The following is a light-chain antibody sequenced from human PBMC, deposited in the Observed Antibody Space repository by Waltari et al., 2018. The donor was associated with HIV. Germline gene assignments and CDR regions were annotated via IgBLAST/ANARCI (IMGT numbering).Light chain of an antibody. CDR3: QSYDHSLRVV. Sequence: QSGLTQPPSVSGAPGQRVTISCTGSRSTIGAGSDVHWYQQIPGTAPKLLIYGNNNRPSGVPDRFSGSKSGTSASLAITGLQPEDEADYYCQSYDHSLRVVFGGGTKLTVL. J-gene: IGLJ2*01. CDR2: GNN. CDR1: RSTIGAGSD. V-gene: IGLV1-40*01.